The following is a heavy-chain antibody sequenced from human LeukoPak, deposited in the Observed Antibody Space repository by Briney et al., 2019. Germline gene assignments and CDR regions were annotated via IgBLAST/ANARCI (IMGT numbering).Heavy chain of an antibody. J-gene: IGHJ6*02. CDR2: TAYRSEWST. V-gene: IGHV6-1*01. Sequence: SQTLSLTCAISGDSVSNNIIAWNWIRWRPSRGLEWLGRTAYRSEWSTDYALSVRGRISINPDTSKNQISLQLNSVTPEDTAVYCCARNSVAMDVWGQGTTVTVSS. CDR3: ARNSVAMDV. D-gene: IGHD4-23*01. CDR1: GDSVSNNIIA.